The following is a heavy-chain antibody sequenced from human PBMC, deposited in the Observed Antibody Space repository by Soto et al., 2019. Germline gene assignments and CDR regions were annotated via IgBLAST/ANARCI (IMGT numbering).Heavy chain of an antibody. CDR3: ARDMIPAAISYRYYAMDV. D-gene: IGHD2-2*01. CDR2: IIPIFETT. Sequence: QVQLVQSGAEVKEPGSSVKVSCKASGGTFSNYAFSWVRQVPGQGLEWMGGIIPIFETTNYAQKFQGRVTITADESTSTTYMELSSLSSEDTAVFFSARDMIPAAISYRYYAMDVWGQGTTVTVSS. V-gene: IGHV1-69*01. CDR1: GGTFSNYA. J-gene: IGHJ6*02.